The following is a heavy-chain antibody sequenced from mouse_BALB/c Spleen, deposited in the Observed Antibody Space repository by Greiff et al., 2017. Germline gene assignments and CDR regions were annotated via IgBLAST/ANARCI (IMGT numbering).Heavy chain of an antibody. Sequence: EVKLMESGGGLVQPGGSLKLSCAASGFTFSSYGMSWVRQTPDNRLELVATINSNGGSTYYPDSVKGRSTISRDNAKNTLYLQMSSLKSEDTAMYYCARDHGTSYFDYWGQGTTLTVSS. D-gene: IGHD2-14*01. CDR3: ARDHGTSYFDY. CDR1: GFTFSSYG. J-gene: IGHJ2*01. V-gene: IGHV5-6-3*01. CDR2: INSNGGST.